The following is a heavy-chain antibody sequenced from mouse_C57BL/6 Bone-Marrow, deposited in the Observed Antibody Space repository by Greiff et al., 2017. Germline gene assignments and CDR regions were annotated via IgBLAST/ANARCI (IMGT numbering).Heavy chain of an antibody. D-gene: IGHD1-1*01. CDR2: LNPSNGGT. J-gene: IGHJ4*01. V-gene: IGHV1-53*01. CDR3: SREVLRGAMDY. CDR1: GCTFTSYW. Sequence: QVQLQQPGTELVKPGASVKLSCKASGCTFTSYWMHWVKQRPGQGLEWIGNLNPSNGGTKSNEKFKRKATMTVDKSSSTAYMQLSSLTSEDSAVYYCSREVLRGAMDYWGQGTSVTVSS.